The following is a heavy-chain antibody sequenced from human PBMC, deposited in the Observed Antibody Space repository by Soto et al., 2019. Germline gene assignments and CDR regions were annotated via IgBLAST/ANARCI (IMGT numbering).Heavy chain of an antibody. D-gene: IGHD3-3*01. V-gene: IGHV1-2*04. J-gene: IGHJ6*02. CDR2: INPNSGGT. Sequence: ASVKVSCKASGYTFTGYYMHWVRQAPGQGLEWMGWINPNSGGTNYAQKFQGWVTMTRDTSISTAYMELSRLRSDDTAVYYCAGGGPITIFGVVNYGMDVWGQGNTVTVS. CDR1: GYTFTGYY. CDR3: AGGGPITIFGVVNYGMDV.